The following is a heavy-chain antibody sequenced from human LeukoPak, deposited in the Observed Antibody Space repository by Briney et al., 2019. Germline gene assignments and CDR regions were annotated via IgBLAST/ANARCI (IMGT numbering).Heavy chain of an antibody. CDR2: INHSGST. D-gene: IGHD6-13*01. CDR1: GGSFGGYY. V-gene: IGHV4-34*01. Sequence: PSETLSLTCAVYGGSFGGYYWSWIRQPPGKGLEWIGEINHSGSTNYNPSLKSRVTISVDTSKNQFSLKLSSVTAADTAVYYCAREGIAAAGTPDYWGQGTLVTVSS. CDR3: AREGIAAAGTPDY. J-gene: IGHJ4*02.